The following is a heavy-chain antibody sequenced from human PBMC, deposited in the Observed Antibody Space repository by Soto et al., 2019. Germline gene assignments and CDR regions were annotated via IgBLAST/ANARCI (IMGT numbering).Heavy chain of an antibody. Sequence: QVHLVESGGGVVQPGRSLRLSCAASGFTYTDFALHWVRQAPGKGLEWVAFISYDGSDKYYADAVKGRFASSRDNSKNTLDLQMNSLRPEETAVYFCARRAYDIYYAIDVWGPGTTVTVSS. V-gene: IGHV3-30*09. D-gene: IGHD3-22*01. J-gene: IGHJ6*02. CDR1: GFTYTDFA. CDR2: ISYDGSDK. CDR3: ARRAYDIYYAIDV.